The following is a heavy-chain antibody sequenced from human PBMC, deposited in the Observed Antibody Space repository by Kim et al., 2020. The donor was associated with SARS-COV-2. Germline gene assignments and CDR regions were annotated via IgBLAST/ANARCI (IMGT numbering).Heavy chain of an antibody. D-gene: IGHD5-18*01. CDR1: GYTFSSYD. V-gene: IGHV1-8*01. Sequence: ASVKVSCKASGYTFSSYDINWVRQATGQGLEWMGWMNPNSGNTGYAQKFQGRITMTRNTSISTAYMELSSLRSGDTAVYYCATVDAAMNYFYGMDVWGQGTTVTVS. J-gene: IGHJ6*02. CDR2: MNPNSGNT. CDR3: ATVDAAMNYFYGMDV.